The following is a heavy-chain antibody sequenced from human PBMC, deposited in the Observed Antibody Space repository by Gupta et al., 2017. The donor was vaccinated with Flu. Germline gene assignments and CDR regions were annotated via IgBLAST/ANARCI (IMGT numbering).Heavy chain of an antibody. J-gene: IGHJ5*01. CDR3: EREQWEYYYGSGSYFSVWFDN. D-gene: IGHD3-10*01. CDR1: GDSISSGSYY. V-gene: IGHV4-61*02. CDR2: INTIGST. Sequence: QVQLQESGPGLVKPSRTLSLTCTVSGDSISSGSYYWSWIRQPAGKGMEWIGRINTIGSTNYNHSIKSRVTISVVMSKNQFSLNMSSVTAADTAVYYGEREQWEYYYGSGSYFSVWFDNWGDGTLVTVS.